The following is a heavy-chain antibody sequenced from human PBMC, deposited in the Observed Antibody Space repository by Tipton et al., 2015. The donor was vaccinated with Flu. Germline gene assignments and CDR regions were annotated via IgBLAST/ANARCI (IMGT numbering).Heavy chain of an antibody. Sequence: QLVQSGGGLVKPGGSLRLSCAASGFTLSGYYMSWVRQAPGKGLEWVANINQGGSEKYYVDSVKGRFTISRDNAKNSLHLQMNSLRAEDTAVYYCARTRGGYCTSSSCYADYFDYWGQGTLVTVSS. J-gene: IGHJ4*02. CDR3: ARTRGGYCTSSSCYADYFDY. CDR2: INQGGSEK. D-gene: IGHD2-2*01. CDR1: GFTLSGYY. V-gene: IGHV3-7*01.